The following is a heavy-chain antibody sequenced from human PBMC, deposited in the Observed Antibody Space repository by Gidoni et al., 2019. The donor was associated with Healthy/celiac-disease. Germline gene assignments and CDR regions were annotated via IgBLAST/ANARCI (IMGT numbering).Heavy chain of an antibody. D-gene: IGHD3-22*01. CDR1: GFTVSSNY. Sequence: EVQLVESGGGLVQPGGSLRLSCAASGFTVSSNYMSWVRQAPGKGLEWVSVIYSGGSTYYADSVKGRFTISRDNSKNTLYLQMNSLRAEDTAVYYCARDPPHSSGYYCWGQGTLVTVSS. V-gene: IGHV3-66*01. CDR2: IYSGGST. J-gene: IGHJ4*02. CDR3: ARDPPHSSGYYC.